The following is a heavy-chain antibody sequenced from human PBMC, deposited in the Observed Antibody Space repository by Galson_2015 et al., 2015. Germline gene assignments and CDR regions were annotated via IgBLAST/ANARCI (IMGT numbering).Heavy chain of an antibody. J-gene: IGHJ6*02. CDR2: IKSKTDGGTT. CDR3: TTDPCLGSFYYGMDV. V-gene: IGHV3-15*01. Sequence: SLRLSCAASGFTFSNAWMSWVRQAPGKGLEWVGRIKSKTDGGTTDYAAPVKGRFTISRDDSKNTLYLQMNSLKTEDTAVYYCTTDPCLGSFYYGMDVWGQGTTVAASS. CDR1: GFTFSNAW. D-gene: IGHD7-27*01.